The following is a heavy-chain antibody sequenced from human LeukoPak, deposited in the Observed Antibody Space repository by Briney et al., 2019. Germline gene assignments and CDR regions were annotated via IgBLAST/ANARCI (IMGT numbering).Heavy chain of an antibody. CDR3: ARDFLGVVRYFDL. CDR2: ISSSSSYI. D-gene: IGHD2-15*01. V-gene: IGHV3-21*01. Sequence: PGRSLRLSCAASGFTFSSYSMNWVRQAPGKGLEWVSSISSSSSYIYYADSVKGRFTISRDNAKNSLYLQMNSLRAEDTAVYYCARDFLGVVRYFDLWGRGTLVTVSS. CDR1: GFTFSSYS. J-gene: IGHJ2*01.